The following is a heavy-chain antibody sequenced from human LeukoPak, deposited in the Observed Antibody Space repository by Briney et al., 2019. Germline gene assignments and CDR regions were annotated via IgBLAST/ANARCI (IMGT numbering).Heavy chain of an antibody. V-gene: IGHV3-7*05. Sequence: GGSLRLSCAASEFSFSTYWMGWVRQAPGKGLEWVANIKDDGSEKYYVDSVKGRFTISRDNAKNSVSLQMDSLRAEDTAVYYCAREGLIVGANDYWGQGTLVTVSS. CDR3: AREGLIVGANDY. J-gene: IGHJ4*02. CDR2: IKDDGSEK. CDR1: EFSFSTYW. D-gene: IGHD1-26*01.